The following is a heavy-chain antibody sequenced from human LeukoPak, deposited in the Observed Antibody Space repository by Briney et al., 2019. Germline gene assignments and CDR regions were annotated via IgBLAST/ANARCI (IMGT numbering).Heavy chain of an antibody. CDR3: ARVAAAGLLGYSDY. D-gene: IGHD6-13*01. CDR1: GFTFSSYS. Sequence: GGSLRLSCAASGFTFSSYSMNWVRQAPGKGLEWVSSISSSSSYIYYADSVKGRFTISRDNAKNSLYLQMNSLRAEDTAVYYCARVAAAGLLGYSDYWGQGTLVTVSS. V-gene: IGHV3-21*01. CDR2: ISSSSSYI. J-gene: IGHJ4*02.